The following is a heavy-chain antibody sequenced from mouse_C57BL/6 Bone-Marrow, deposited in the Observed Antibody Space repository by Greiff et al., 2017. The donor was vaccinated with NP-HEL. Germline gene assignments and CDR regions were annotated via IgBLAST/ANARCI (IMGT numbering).Heavy chain of an antibody. Sequence: EVKLQESGPGLVKPSQSLSLTCSVTGYSITSGYYWNWIRQFPGNKLEWMGYISYDGSNNYNPSLKNRISITRDTSKNQFFLKLNSVTTEDTATYYCARIFTTVVARYFDVWGTGTTVTVSS. CDR1: GYSITSGYY. D-gene: IGHD1-1*01. V-gene: IGHV3-6*01. CDR2: ISYDGSN. J-gene: IGHJ1*03. CDR3: ARIFTTVVARYFDV.